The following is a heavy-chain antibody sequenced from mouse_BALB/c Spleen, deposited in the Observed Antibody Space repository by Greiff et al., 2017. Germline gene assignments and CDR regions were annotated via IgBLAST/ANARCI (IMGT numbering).Heavy chain of an antibody. CDR2: INPSNGGT. CDR1: GYTFTSYC. CDR3: ARGEDYAMDY. J-gene: IGHJ4*01. Sequence: QVQLQQPGAELVKPGASVTLSCKASGYTFTSYCMHWVKLRPGQGFEWIGEINPSNGGTNYNEKFKRKATLTVDKSSSTAYMQLSSLTTEDSAVYYCARGEDYAMDYWGQGTTVTVSS. V-gene: IGHV1S81*02.